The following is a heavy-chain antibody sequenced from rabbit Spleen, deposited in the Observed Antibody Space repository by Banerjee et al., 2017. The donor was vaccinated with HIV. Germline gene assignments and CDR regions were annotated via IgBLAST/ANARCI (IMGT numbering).Heavy chain of an antibody. CDR1: GFSFSSSYD. CDR3: ARDTGSSFSSYGMDL. Sequence: QEQLVESGGGLVTPGASLTLTCTASGFSFSSSYDMCWVRQAPGKGLEWIGCIYTGNVKTYYASWAKGRFTISKSSSTTVTLQMTSLTVADTATYFCARDTGSSFSSYGMDLWGPGTLVTVS. CDR2: IYTGNVKT. V-gene: IGHV1S45*01. D-gene: IGHD8-1*01. J-gene: IGHJ6*01.